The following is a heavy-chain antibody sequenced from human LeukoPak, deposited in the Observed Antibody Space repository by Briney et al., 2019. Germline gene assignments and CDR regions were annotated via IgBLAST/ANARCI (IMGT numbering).Heavy chain of an antibody. CDR2: IYYSGST. Sequence: PSQTLSLTCTVSGGSISSGGYYWSWIRQHPGTGLEWLGYIYYSGSTYYNPSLKSRVTISVDTSKNQFSPKLSSVTAADTAVYYCARRTTVVTHYAFDIWGQGTMVTVSS. D-gene: IGHD4-23*01. J-gene: IGHJ3*02. V-gene: IGHV4-31*03. CDR1: GGSISSGGYY. CDR3: ARRTTVVTHYAFDI.